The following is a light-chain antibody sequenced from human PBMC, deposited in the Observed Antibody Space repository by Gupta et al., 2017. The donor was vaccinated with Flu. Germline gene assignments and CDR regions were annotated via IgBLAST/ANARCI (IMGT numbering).Light chain of an antibody. CDR2: GAS. J-gene: IGKJ1*01. CDR1: QSVSSSY. Sequence: TLSLSPGERATLSCRASQSVSSSYLAWYQQKPGQAPRLLIYGASSRATGIPDRFSGSGSGTDFTLTISRLEPEDFAVYYCQPYGSSPTGTCGQGTKVEIK. CDR3: QPYGSSPTGT. V-gene: IGKV3-20*01.